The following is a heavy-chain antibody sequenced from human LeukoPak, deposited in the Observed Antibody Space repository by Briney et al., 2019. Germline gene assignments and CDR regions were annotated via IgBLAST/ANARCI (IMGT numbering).Heavy chain of an antibody. V-gene: IGHV3-48*01. CDR2: ISGSSNSI. J-gene: IGHJ5*02. CDR1: GFTFSTFA. CDR3: ARDVGYRSWFDP. Sequence: GGSLRLSCAVSGFTFSTFAMNWVRQAPGQGLEWVSYISGSSNSIYYADSVKGRFTISRDNARNSLYPQMSSLRAEDTAVYYCARDVGYRSWFDPWGQGTLVTVSS. D-gene: IGHD5-18*01.